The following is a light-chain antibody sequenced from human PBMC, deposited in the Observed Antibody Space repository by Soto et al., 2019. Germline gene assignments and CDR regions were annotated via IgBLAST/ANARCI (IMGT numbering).Light chain of an antibody. Sequence: EIVLTQSPGTLSLSPGESATLSCRASQSVRSNYLAWYQQKPGQAPRLLIFGASNRATGIPPRFSGRGSGTDFTLTISRLKPEDFAVYYCQQYGSSPLTFGGGTKVDIK. V-gene: IGKV3-20*01. J-gene: IGKJ4*01. CDR1: QSVRSNY. CDR2: GAS. CDR3: QQYGSSPLT.